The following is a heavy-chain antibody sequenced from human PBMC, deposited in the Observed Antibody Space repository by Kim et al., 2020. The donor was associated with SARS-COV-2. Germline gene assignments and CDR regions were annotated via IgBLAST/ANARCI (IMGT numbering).Heavy chain of an antibody. CDR3: ARLSHYVSVSYYRGWFDP. CDR2: IYPGDSDT. CDR1: GYSFTSYW. V-gene: IGHV5-51*01. D-gene: IGHD3-10*01. Sequence: GESLKISCKGSGYSFTSYWIGWVRQMPGKGLEWMGIIYPGDSDTRYSPSFQGQDTISADKSISTAYLQWSSLKASDTAMYYCARLSHYVSVSYYRGWFDPWGQGTLVTVSS. J-gene: IGHJ5*02.